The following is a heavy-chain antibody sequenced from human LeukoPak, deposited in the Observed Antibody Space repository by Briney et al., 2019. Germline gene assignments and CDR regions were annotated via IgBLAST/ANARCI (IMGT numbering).Heavy chain of an antibody. CDR1: GGSISSYY. CDR3: ARGGYYGSAFDY. CDR2: IYYSGST. V-gene: IGHV4-59*01. D-gene: IGHD3-10*01. J-gene: IGHJ4*02. Sequence: SETLSLTCTVSGGSISSYYWSWNRQPPGKGLEWIGYIYYSGSTNYNPSLKSRVTISVDTSKNQFSLKLSSVTAADTAVYYCARGGYYGSAFDYWGQGTLVTVSP.